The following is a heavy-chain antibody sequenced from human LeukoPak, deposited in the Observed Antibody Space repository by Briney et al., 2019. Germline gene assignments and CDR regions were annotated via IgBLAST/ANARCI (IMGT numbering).Heavy chain of an antibody. CDR2: ISGSGGST. CDR1: GFTFSSYA. CDR3: ARGGGRAAAGRDY. D-gene: IGHD6-13*01. Sequence: GGSLRLSCAASGFTFSSYAMSWVRQAPGKGLEWVSAISGSGGSTYYADSVKGRFTISRDNAKNSLYLQMNSLRAEDTAVYYCARGGGRAAAGRDYWGQGTLVTVSS. V-gene: IGHV3-23*01. J-gene: IGHJ4*02.